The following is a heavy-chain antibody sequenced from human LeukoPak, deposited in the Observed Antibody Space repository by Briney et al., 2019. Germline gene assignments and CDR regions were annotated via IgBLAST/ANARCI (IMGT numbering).Heavy chain of an antibody. Sequence: SETLSLTCTVSGGSISSYYWSWIRQPPGKGLEWIGYTYYSGSTNYNPSLKSRVTISVDTSKNQFSLKLSSVTAADTAVYYCARGTVVEWLFSAGHPFDYWGQGTLVTVSS. J-gene: IGHJ4*02. D-gene: IGHD3-3*01. CDR1: GGSISSYY. CDR3: ARGTVVEWLFSAGHPFDY. V-gene: IGHV4-59*01. CDR2: TYYSGST.